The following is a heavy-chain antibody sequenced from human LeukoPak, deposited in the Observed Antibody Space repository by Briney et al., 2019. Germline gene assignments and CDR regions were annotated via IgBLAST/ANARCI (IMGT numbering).Heavy chain of an antibody. V-gene: IGHV1-2*02. Sequence: ASVKVSCKASGYTFTRYYIHWVRQAPGQGLEWMGWINPNSGGTNYAQRSQGRVTMTRDTSINTAYMEVSRLRSEDTAVYYCARENQLGNAFDIWGQGTMVTVSS. CDR3: ARENQLGNAFDI. CDR1: GYTFTRYY. J-gene: IGHJ3*02. CDR2: INPNSGGT. D-gene: IGHD7-27*01.